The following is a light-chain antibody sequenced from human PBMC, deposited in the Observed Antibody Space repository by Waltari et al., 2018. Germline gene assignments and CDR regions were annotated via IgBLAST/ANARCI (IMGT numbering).Light chain of an antibody. J-gene: IGKJ4*01. Sequence: EIVLTQSPATLSLSPGERATLSCRARQSVSSYLAGYHQKPGQAPRLLIYAAANRATGIPARFSGSGSGTDFTLTISSLEPEDFAVYYCQQRSNWPPTFGGGTKVEIK. V-gene: IGKV3-11*01. CDR2: AAA. CDR3: QQRSNWPPT. CDR1: QSVSSY.